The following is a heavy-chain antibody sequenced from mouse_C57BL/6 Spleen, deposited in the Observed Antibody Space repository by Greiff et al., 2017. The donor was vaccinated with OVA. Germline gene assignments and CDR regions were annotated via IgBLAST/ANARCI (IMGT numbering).Heavy chain of an antibody. Sequence: VQLQQSGPGLVKPSQSLSLTCSVTGYSITSGYYWNWIRQFPGNKLEWMGYISYDGSNNYNPSLKNRISITRDTSKNQFFLKLNSVTTEDTATYYCARDVDYYAMDYWGQGTSVTVSS. CDR1: GYSITSGYY. CDR3: ARDVDYYAMDY. V-gene: IGHV3-6*01. CDR2: ISYDGSN. J-gene: IGHJ4*01.